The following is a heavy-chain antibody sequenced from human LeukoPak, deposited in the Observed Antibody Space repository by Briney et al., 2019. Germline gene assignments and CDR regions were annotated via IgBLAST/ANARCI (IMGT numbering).Heavy chain of an antibody. CDR3: AAPDAGKGYGYY. Sequence: PSETLSLTCTVSGGSISSYYWSWIRQPPGKGLEWIGYIYYSGSTNYNPSLKSRVTISVDTSKNQFSLKLSSVTAADTAVYYCAAPDAGKGYGYYWGQGTLVTVSS. D-gene: IGHD5-18*01. V-gene: IGHV4-59*01. CDR2: IYYSGST. CDR1: GGSISSYY. J-gene: IGHJ4*02.